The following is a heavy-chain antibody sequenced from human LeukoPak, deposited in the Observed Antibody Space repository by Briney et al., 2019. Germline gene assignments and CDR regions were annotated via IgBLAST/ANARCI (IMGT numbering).Heavy chain of an antibody. CDR3: ARQMMATIPGIMITFGGVIAANFDY. D-gene: IGHD3-16*01. CDR2: ISYDGSNK. V-gene: IGHV3-30*03. J-gene: IGHJ4*02. CDR1: GFTFSSYG. Sequence: PGGSLRLSCAASGFTFSSYGMSWVRQAPGKGLEWVAVISYDGSNKKYADSVKGRFTISRDNSKNTLYLQMNTLRVEDTAVYYCARQMMATIPGIMITFGGVIAANFDYWGQGTLVTVSS.